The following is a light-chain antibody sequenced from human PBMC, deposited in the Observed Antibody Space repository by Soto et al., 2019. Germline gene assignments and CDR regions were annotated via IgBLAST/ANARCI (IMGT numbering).Light chain of an antibody. J-gene: IGLJ1*01. V-gene: IGLV1-40*01. CDR2: ANN. CDR1: SSNIGAGYD. Sequence: QSVLTQPPSVSGAPGQRVTISCTGSSSNIGAGYDVHWYQQLPGKAPKLLIYANNNRPSGVPDRFSGSKSGTSASLAVAGLQTDDEADHFCQSYDGSLSVFGTGTKLTVL. CDR3: QSYDGSLSV.